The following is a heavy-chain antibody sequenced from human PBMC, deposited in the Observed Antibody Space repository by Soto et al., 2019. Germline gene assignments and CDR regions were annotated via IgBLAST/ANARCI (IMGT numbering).Heavy chain of an antibody. D-gene: IGHD3-10*01. CDR1: GYTFTSYA. CDR2: INAGNGNT. Sequence: GASVKVSCKASGYTFTSYAMHWVRQAPGQRLEWMGWINAGNGNTKYSQKIQGRVTITRDTSASTAYMELRSLRSDDTAVYYCARDSMVRGAYDVWGQGTTVTVSS. J-gene: IGHJ6*02. CDR3: ARDSMVRGAYDV. V-gene: IGHV1-3*01.